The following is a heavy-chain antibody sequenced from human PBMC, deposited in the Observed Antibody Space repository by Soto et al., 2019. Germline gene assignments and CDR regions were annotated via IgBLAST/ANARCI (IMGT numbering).Heavy chain of an antibody. CDR3: ARWGTTGGFDL. D-gene: IGHD3-16*01. CDR2: TSYDGNNK. V-gene: IGHV3-30*19. Sequence: QVQLVESGGGVVQPGASLRLSCAASGFRFKSFVMHWVRQAPGKGLEWVAFTSYDGNNKDYADSVKGRFTVSRDNSQNTLHLQMDFLRPEDTALYDCARWGTTGGFDLWGQGTLVSVSS. CDR1: GFRFKSFV. J-gene: IGHJ4*02.